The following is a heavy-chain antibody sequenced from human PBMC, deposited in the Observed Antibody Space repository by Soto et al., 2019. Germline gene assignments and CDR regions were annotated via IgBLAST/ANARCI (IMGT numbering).Heavy chain of an antibody. J-gene: IGHJ2*01. CDR1: GGSISSSSYY. CDR2: IYYSGST. D-gene: IGHD3-22*01. CDR3: SGYYYFHFDL. V-gene: IGHV4-39*01. Sequence: PSETLSLTCTVSGGSISSSSYYWGWIRQPPGKGLEWIGSIYYSGSTYYNPSLKSRVTISVDTSKNQFSLKLSSVKATTKYYYDSSGYYYFHFDLWGRGTLVTVSS.